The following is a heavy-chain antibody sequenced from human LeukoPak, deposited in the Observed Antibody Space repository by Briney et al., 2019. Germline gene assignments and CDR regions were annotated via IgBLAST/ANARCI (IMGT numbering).Heavy chain of an antibody. V-gene: IGHV4-59*08. Sequence: SETLSLTCTVSGRSISIYYWSWIRQPPGKGLEWIGYIYYSGSTNYNPSLKSRVTISVDTSKNQFSLKLSTVTAADTAVYYCAGQYCRAGSCYWFDPWGQGTQVTVSS. CDR3: AGQYCRAGSCYWFDP. CDR2: IYYSGST. J-gene: IGHJ5*02. CDR1: GRSISIYY. D-gene: IGHD2-15*01.